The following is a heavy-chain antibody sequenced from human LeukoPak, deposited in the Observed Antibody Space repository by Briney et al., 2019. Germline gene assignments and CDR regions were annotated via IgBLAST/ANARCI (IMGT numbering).Heavy chain of an antibody. J-gene: IGHJ4*02. CDR3: AKAVGGSGSYYSPFDY. CDR1: GFTFSSYG. V-gene: IGHV3-30*02. Sequence: GGSLRLSCAASGFTFSSYGMHWVRQAPGKGLEWVAFIRYDGSNKYYADSVKGRFTTSRDNSKNTLYLQTNSLRAEDTAVYYCAKAVGGSGSYYSPFDYWGQGTLVTVSS. D-gene: IGHD3-10*01. CDR2: IRYDGSNK.